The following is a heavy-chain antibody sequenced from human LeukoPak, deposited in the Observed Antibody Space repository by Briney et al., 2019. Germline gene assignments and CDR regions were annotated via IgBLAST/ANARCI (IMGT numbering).Heavy chain of an antibody. V-gene: IGHV3-30-3*01. Sequence: GGSLRLSCAASGFTFTSYSMNWVRQAPGKGLKWVAVISYDGSNKYYADSVKGRFTISRDNSKNTLYLQMNSLRAEDTAVYYCARVALEWLFRYYFDYWGQGTLVTVSS. CDR3: ARVALEWLFRYYFDY. J-gene: IGHJ4*02. CDR1: GFTFTSYS. D-gene: IGHD3-3*01. CDR2: ISYDGSNK.